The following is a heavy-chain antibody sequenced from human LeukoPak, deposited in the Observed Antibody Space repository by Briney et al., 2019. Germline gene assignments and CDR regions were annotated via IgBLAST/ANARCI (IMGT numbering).Heavy chain of an antibody. CDR1: GGSFSGYY. J-gene: IGHJ3*02. CDR2: IYHSGST. Sequence: SETLSLTCAVYGGSFSGYYWSWIRQPPGKGLEWIGEIYHSGSTNYNPSLKSRVTISVDTSKNQFSLKLSSVTAADTAVYYCASGSVVLEIWGQGTMVTVSS. CDR3: ASGSVVLEI. D-gene: IGHD2-15*01. V-gene: IGHV4-34*01.